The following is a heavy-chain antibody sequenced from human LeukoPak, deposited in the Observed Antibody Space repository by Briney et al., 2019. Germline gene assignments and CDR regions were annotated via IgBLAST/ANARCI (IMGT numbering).Heavy chain of an antibody. J-gene: IGHJ4*02. CDR1: GFTFSSYG. Sequence: GGSLRLSCAASGFTFSSYGMHWVRQAPGKGLEWVAFIRYDGSNKYYADSVKGRFTISRDNSKSTLYLQMNSLRAEDTAVYYCAKDRGPPEYSGYDLFPIDYWGQGTLVTVSS. V-gene: IGHV3-30*02. CDR2: IRYDGSNK. D-gene: IGHD5-12*01. CDR3: AKDRGPPEYSGYDLFPIDY.